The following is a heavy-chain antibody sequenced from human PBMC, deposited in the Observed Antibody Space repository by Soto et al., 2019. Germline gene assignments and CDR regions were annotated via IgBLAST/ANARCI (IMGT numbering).Heavy chain of an antibody. CDR2: IYYTGST. CDR1: GFSISSYY. D-gene: IGHD3-22*01. V-gene: IGHV4-59*01. CDR3: ARVDSSGSYFDY. Sequence: SETLSLTCTVSGFSISSYYWSWLRQLPGKGLEWIAYIYYTGSTHYNPSLKSRVTLSAETFKHQFSLKLSSVTAADTAMYYCARVDSSGSYFDYWGQRTLVTVSS. J-gene: IGHJ4*02.